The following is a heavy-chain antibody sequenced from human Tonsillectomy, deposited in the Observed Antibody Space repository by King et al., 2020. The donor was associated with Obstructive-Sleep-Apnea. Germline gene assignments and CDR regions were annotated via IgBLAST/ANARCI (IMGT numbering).Heavy chain of an antibody. Sequence: EVQLVESGGGLVQPGGSLRLSCAASGFAFNSYAMTWVRQAPGKGLEWVSGISATGGTTYYADSVKGRFTISRDNSKNTLYLQMSSLRAEDTAVFYCAKDSNIYYGPLDAFDVWGQGTMVTVSS. CDR2: ISATGGTT. J-gene: IGHJ3*01. D-gene: IGHD1-26*01. CDR1: GFAFNSYA. CDR3: AKDSNIYYGPLDAFDV. V-gene: IGHV3-23*04.